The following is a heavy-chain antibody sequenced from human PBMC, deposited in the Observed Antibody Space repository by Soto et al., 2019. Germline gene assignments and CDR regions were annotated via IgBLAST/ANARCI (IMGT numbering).Heavy chain of an antibody. Sequence: QVQLVQSGAEVKQPGASLKVSCKASGYTFIRYYMHLVRQAPGQGLEYMGMINPDGGGTTYTQRFQGRVTMTRDTSTTAVYMELSSLRSEDTAMYYCARGSPSSTTLGWLDPWGQGTLVTVSS. V-gene: IGHV1-46*01. CDR2: INPDGGGT. J-gene: IGHJ5*02. CDR3: ARGSPSSTTLGWLDP. CDR1: GYTFIRYY. D-gene: IGHD2-2*01.